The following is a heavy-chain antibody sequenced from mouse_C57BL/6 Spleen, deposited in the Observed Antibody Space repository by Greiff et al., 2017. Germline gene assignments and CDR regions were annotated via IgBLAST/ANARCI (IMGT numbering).Heavy chain of an antibody. CDR1: DSEVFPIAY. Sequence: SGSELRSPGSSVKLSCKDFDSEVFPIAYMSWVRQKPGHGFEWIGGILPSIGRTIYGEKFEDKATLDADTLSNTAYLELNSLTSEDSAIYYCARQSTMVTTSYWYFDVWGTGTTVTVSS. V-gene: IGHV15-2*01. J-gene: IGHJ1*03. CDR2: ILPSIGRT. CDR3: ARQSTMVTTSYWYFDV. D-gene: IGHD2-2*01.